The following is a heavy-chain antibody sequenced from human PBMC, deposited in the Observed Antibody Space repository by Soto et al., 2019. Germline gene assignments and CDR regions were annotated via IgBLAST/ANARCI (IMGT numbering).Heavy chain of an antibody. V-gene: IGHV3-30*18. J-gene: IGHJ4*02. CDR1: GFTFSSYG. D-gene: IGHD3-22*01. CDR2: ISYDGSIK. CDR3: AKEWVYDSSGWSFDY. Sequence: QVQLVESGGGVVQPGRSLRLSCAASGFTFSSYGMHWVRQTPGKGLEWVAVISYDGSIKYYADSVKGRFTISRDNSKNTLYLQMNSLRAEDTAVYYCAKEWVYDSSGWSFDYWGQGTLVTVSS.